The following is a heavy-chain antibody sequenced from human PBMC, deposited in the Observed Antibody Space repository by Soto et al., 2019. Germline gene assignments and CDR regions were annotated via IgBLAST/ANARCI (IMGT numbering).Heavy chain of an antibody. Sequence: PGGSLRLSCAASGFTFSSYGMHWVRQAPGKGLEWVAVISYDGSNKYYADSVKGRFTISRDNSKNTLYLQMNSLRAEDTAVYYCARETYYYDSSGYYKSSGFDYWGQGTLVTVSS. V-gene: IGHV3-30*03. CDR2: ISYDGSNK. J-gene: IGHJ4*02. CDR1: GFTFSSYG. D-gene: IGHD3-22*01. CDR3: ARETYYYDSSGYYKSSGFDY.